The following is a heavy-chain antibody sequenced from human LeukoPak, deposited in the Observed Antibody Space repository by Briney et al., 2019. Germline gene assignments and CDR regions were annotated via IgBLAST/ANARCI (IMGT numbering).Heavy chain of an antibody. CDR1: GYTFTSYG. J-gene: IGHJ4*02. CDR3: ARDRLSSWYGRLVPASFDY. V-gene: IGHV1-18*01. Sequence: ASVKVSCKASGYTFTSYGISWVRQAPGQGLEWMGWISAYNGNTNYAQKLQGRVTMTTGTSTSTAYMELRSLRSDDTAVYYCARDRLSSWYGRLVPASFDYWGQGTLVTVSS. D-gene: IGHD6-13*01. CDR2: ISAYNGNT.